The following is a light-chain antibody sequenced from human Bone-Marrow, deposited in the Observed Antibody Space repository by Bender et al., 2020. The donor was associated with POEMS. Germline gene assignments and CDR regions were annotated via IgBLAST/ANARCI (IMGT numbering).Light chain of an antibody. Sequence: QSMLTQPPSVSGTPGQTVTISCSGSSSNVGSNYVYWYQQLPGTAPKLLIYYDDLLTPGVSDRFSASKSGTSASLAISELQSEDEALYYCSAWDDSLSGWVFGGGTKLTVL. CDR1: SSNVGSNY. J-gene: IGLJ3*02. V-gene: IGLV1-47*02. CDR2: YDD. CDR3: SAWDDSLSGWV.